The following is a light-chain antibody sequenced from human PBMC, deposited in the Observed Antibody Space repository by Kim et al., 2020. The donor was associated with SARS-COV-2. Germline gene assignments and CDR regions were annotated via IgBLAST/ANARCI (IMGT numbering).Light chain of an antibody. V-gene: IGKV3-20*01. CDR3: HQFLDTPWT. CDR1: QRVTSSY. CDR2: GAS. J-gene: IGKJ1*01. Sequence: EIVMTQSPGTLSLSPGERATLSCRASQRVTSSYLAWYQQKPGQAPRLLIYGASTRATGIPDRFSGSGSETDFTLTISRLEPEDYAVYYCHQFLDTPWTFGQGTKVDIK.